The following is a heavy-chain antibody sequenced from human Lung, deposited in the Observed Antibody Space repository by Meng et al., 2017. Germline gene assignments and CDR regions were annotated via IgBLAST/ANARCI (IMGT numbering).Heavy chain of an antibody. CDR2: INHSGST. CDR1: GGSFSDYY. J-gene: IGHJ4*02. Sequence: GSLRLSCVVSGGSFSDYYWSWIRQPPGKGLEWIGEINHSGSTNYNPSLESRATISVDTSQNNLSLKLSSVTAADSAVYYCARGPTTIAHDFDYWGQGTLVTVSS. D-gene: IGHD4-11*01. V-gene: IGHV4-34*01. CDR3: ARGPTTIAHDFDY.